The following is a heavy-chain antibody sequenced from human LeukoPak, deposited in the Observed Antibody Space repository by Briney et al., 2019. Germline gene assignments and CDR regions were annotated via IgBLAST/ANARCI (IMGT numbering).Heavy chain of an antibody. J-gene: IGHJ4*02. Sequence: GGSLRLSCAASGFTLSSYAMSWVRQAPGKGLERVSAISDTGNTYHADSVKGRFTISRDSSKNTLFLQMNSLRAEDTAVYYCARRAGDYSHPYDYWGQGTLVTVSS. CDR3: ARRAGDYSHPYDY. CDR1: GFTLSSYA. CDR2: ISDTGNT. D-gene: IGHD3-22*01. V-gene: IGHV3-23*01.